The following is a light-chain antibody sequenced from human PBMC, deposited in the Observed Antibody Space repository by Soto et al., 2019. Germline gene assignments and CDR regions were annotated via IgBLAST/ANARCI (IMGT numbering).Light chain of an antibody. V-gene: IGLV2-14*03. CDR3: SSFTSSTTVV. J-gene: IGLJ2*01. CDR1: ISDIGGYIY. Sequence: QSALTQPASVSGSPGQSITISCTGTISDIGGYIYVSWYQQHPGKAPKLIISDVSDRPSGVSDRFSGSKSCNTASLTISGLQAEDEADYYCSSFTSSTTVVFGGGTKLTVL. CDR2: DVS.